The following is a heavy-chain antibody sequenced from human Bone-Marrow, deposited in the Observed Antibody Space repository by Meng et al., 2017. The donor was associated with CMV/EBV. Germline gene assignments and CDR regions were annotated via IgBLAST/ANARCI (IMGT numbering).Heavy chain of an antibody. V-gene: IGHV1-18*01. CDR1: GYTFTSYG. Sequence: ASVKVSCKASGYTFTSYGITWVRQAPGQGLEWMGWISTYNANTNYAQKFQGRVTMTRDTSISTAYMELSSLRSEDTAVYYCAGATIVGATVFDYWGQGTLVTVSS. D-gene: IGHD1-26*01. J-gene: IGHJ4*02. CDR2: ISTYNANT. CDR3: AGATIVGATVFDY.